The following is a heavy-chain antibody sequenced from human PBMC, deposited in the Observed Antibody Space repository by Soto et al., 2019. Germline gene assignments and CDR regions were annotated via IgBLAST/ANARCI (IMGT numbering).Heavy chain of an antibody. CDR1: GGSFSGYY. CDR2: INHSGST. V-gene: IGHV4-34*01. D-gene: IGHD5-12*01. CDR3: RVLNSGYEY. Sequence: SETLSLTCAVYGGSFSGYYWSWIRQPPGKGLEWIGEINHSGSTNYNPSLKSRVTISVDTSKNQFSLKLSSVTAADTAVYYCRVLNSGYEYWGQGTLVTVSS. J-gene: IGHJ4*02.